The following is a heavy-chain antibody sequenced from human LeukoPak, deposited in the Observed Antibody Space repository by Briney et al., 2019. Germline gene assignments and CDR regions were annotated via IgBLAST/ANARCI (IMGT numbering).Heavy chain of an antibody. CDR3: ARALSRNWNYIYFDY. V-gene: IGHV1-2*02. J-gene: IGHJ4*02. CDR2: INPNSGGT. D-gene: IGHD1-7*01. Sequence: ASVKVSCKASGYTFTGYYLHWVRQALGQGLEWMGWINPNSGGTNYAQKFQGRVTMTRDTSISTAYMELSRLRSDDAAIYYCARALSRNWNYIYFDYWGQGTLVTVSS. CDR1: GYTFTGYY.